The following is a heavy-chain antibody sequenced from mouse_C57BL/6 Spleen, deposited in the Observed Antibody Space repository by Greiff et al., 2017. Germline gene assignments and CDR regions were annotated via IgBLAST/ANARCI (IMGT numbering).Heavy chain of an antibody. Sequence: VQLQQSGTVLARPGASVKMSCKTSGYTFTSYWMHWVKQRPGQGLEWIGAIYPGNSDTSYNQKFKGKAKLTAVTSASTAYMELSSLTNEDSAVYYCTRVVATNWYFDVWGTGTTVTVSS. CDR1: GYTFTSYW. V-gene: IGHV1-5*01. CDR2: IYPGNSDT. CDR3: TRVVATNWYFDV. J-gene: IGHJ1*03. D-gene: IGHD1-1*01.